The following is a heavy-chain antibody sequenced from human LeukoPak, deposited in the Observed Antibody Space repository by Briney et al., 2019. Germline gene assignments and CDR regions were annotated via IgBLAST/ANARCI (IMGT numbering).Heavy chain of an antibody. V-gene: IGHV3-23*02. Sequence: PGGSLRLSCAASGFIFSSYVMSWVRQAPGKGLEWVSGVSASGDRTYYGGSVKGRFTISRDNSKNTLYLQMNSLRAEHTAVYYCAKDLPKITIFGALQHWGQGTLVTVSS. J-gene: IGHJ1*01. CDR3: AKDLPKITIFGALQH. CDR1: GFIFSSYV. D-gene: IGHD3-3*01. CDR2: VSASGDRT.